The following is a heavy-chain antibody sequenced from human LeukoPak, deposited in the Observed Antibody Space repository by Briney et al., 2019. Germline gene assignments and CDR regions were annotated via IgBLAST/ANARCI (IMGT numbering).Heavy chain of an antibody. CDR1: GGSIGSTSYY. Sequence: SETLSLTCTVSGGSIGSTSYYWGWLRQPPGKGLEWIGSVYYSGTTYYNPFLHSRVTISVVTSKNQIALRLSSVTAADTAVYYCARHAVVTGNFQHWGQGTLVTVSS. CDR2: VYYSGTT. D-gene: IGHD2-21*02. J-gene: IGHJ1*01. V-gene: IGHV4-39*01. CDR3: ARHAVVTGNFQH.